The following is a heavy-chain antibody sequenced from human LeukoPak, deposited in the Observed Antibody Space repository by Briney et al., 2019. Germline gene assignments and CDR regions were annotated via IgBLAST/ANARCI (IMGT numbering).Heavy chain of an antibody. V-gene: IGHV3-48*03. Sequence: GGSLRLSCAASGFTFSSYEMNWVRQAPGKGLEWVSYISSSGSTIYYADSVKGRFTISRDNSKNTLYLQMNSLRAEDTAVYYCAKFSHSGGRDYWGQGTLVTVSS. CDR1: GFTFSSYE. CDR3: AKFSHSGGRDY. J-gene: IGHJ4*02. D-gene: IGHD1-26*01. CDR2: ISSSGSTI.